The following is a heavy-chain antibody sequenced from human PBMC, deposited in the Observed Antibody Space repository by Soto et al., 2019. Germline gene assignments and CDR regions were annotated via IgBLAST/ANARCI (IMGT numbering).Heavy chain of an antibody. Sequence: SLGVGCASSGFTFDGYAMHWVGQAPGKGLDWVSGISWNSGSIGYADSVKGRFTISIDNAKNSLYLQMNSLRAEDTALYYCAKDYMDSSGYSSFDYWGQGTLVTVSS. V-gene: IGHV3-9*01. CDR1: GFTFDGYA. D-gene: IGHD3-22*01. J-gene: IGHJ4*02. CDR2: ISWNSGSI. CDR3: AKDYMDSSGYSSFDY.